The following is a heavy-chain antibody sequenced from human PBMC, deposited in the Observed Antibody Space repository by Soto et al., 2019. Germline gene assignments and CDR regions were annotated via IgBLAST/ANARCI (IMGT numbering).Heavy chain of an antibody. D-gene: IGHD2-21*02. CDR3: ARGRGGDSGGNSGDYDY. CDR1: GFTFSGHG. Sequence: QVQLVESGGGVVQPGRSLRLSCAASGFTFSGHGMHWVRQAPGKGLEWVAVVWHDGSKEYYADSVKGRFTISRDNSKNALYLQMNGLRAEDPAVYSCARGRGGDSGGNSGDYDYWGQGTLVTVSS. J-gene: IGHJ4*02. V-gene: IGHV3-33*01. CDR2: VWHDGSKE.